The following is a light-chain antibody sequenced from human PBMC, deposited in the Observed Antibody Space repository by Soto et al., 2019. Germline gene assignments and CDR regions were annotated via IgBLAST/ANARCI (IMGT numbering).Light chain of an antibody. CDR3: SSYTGSSTFV. CDR1: STDADGYDY. V-gene: IGLV2-14*03. Sequence: QSALTQPASVSGSPGQSITISCTGASTDADGYDYVSWYQQHPGQAPKLLIYDVNNRPSGVSHRFSGSKSGNTASLTISGLQAEDEADYYCSSYTGSSTFVFGTGTKVTVL. CDR2: DVN. J-gene: IGLJ1*01.